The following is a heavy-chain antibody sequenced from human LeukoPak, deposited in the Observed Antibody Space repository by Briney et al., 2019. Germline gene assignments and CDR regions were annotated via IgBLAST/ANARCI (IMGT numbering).Heavy chain of an antibody. J-gene: IGHJ4*02. D-gene: IGHD3-10*01. CDR1: GGSISSYY. V-gene: IGHV4-59*01. CDR2: IYYSGST. Sequence: SETLSLTCTVSGGSISSYYWSWIRQPPGKGLEWIGYIYYSGSTNYNPSLRSRVTISVDTSKNQFSLKLSSVTAADTAVYYCAREGLGSGSYSGLYDYWGQGTLVTVSS. CDR3: AREGLGSGSYSGLYDY.